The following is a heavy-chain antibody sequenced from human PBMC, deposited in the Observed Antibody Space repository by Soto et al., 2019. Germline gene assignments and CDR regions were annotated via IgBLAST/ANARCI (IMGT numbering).Heavy chain of an antibody. J-gene: IGHJ4*02. CDR1: GFSLSNARMG. Sequence: QVTLKESGPVLVKPTETLTLTCTVSGFSLSNARMGVSWIRQPPGKALEWLAHIFSNDEKSYSTSLKSRLTISKDTSKSQVVLTMTNMDPVDTATYYCARVNYYDSSGYRADQTVDYWGQGTLVTVSS. CDR3: ARVNYYDSSGYRADQTVDY. D-gene: IGHD3-22*01. V-gene: IGHV2-26*01. CDR2: IFSNDEK.